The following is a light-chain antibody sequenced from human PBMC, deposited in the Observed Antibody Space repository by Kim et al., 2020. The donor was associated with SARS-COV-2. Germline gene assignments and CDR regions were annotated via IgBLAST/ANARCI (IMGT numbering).Light chain of an antibody. CDR3: AVWDDSLRGWV. Sequence: GQRVTISCTGGSAIIGRRYVYWYHHCPGPAPNLVMFSNTQRPSGVPDRFSGSNSGTSASPAIIGLRSEDEADYYCAVWDDSLRGWVFGGGTQLTVL. CDR2: SNT. J-gene: IGLJ3*02. V-gene: IGLV1-47*02. CDR1: SAIIGRRY.